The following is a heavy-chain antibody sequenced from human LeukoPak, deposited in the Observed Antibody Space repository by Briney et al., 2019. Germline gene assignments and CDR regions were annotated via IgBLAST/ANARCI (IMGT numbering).Heavy chain of an antibody. CDR3: ARVSSYYYDSSGYYAFDI. J-gene: IGHJ3*02. CDR1: GGSISSYY. Sequence: SETQSLTCTVSGGSISSYYWSWIRQPPGKGLEWIGYIYYSGSTNYNPSLKSRVTISVDTSKNQFSLKLSSVTAADTAVYYCARVSSYYYDSSGYYAFDIWGQGTMVTVSS. V-gene: IGHV4-59*01. CDR2: IYYSGST. D-gene: IGHD3-22*01.